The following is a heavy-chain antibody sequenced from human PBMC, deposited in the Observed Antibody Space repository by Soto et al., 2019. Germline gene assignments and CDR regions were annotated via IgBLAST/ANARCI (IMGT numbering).Heavy chain of an antibody. CDR1: GFTFSSYA. J-gene: IGHJ1*01. D-gene: IGHD3-22*01. CDR2: ISYDGSNK. Sequence: PGGSLRLSCAASGFTFSSYAMHWVRQAPGKGLEWVAVISYDGSNKYYADSVKGRFTISRDNSKNTLYLQMNSLRAEDTAVYYCARAESLYDSSGYYGAPGFQHWGQGTLVTVSS. CDR3: ARAESLYDSSGYYGAPGFQH. V-gene: IGHV3-30-3*01.